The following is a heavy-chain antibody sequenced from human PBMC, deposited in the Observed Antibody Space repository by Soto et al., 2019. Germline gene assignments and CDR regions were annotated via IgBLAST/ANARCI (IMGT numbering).Heavy chain of an antibody. CDR2: ISNQGDTT. J-gene: IGHJ4*02. Sequence: PVGSLRLSCSTSGFTFSVYKMHWVRQAPGKGLEYVSGISNQGDTTYYADSVKGRFTISRDNSKNKLYFQMSSLRPEDTAVYYCAAAKLLPFEYWGQGTQLTVSS. D-gene: IGHD2-15*01. CDR3: AAAKLLPFEY. V-gene: IGHV3-64D*06. CDR1: GFTFSVYK.